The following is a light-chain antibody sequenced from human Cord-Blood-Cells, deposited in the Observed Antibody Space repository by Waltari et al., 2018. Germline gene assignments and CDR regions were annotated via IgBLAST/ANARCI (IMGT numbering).Light chain of an antibody. CDR2: DAS. J-gene: IGKJ1*01. CDR3: QQRSNWPPS. Sequence: DIVLTQSPATLSLSPGERATLSCRASQSVSSYLAWYQKKPGQAPRLRIYDASNRATGIPARFSGSGSGTDFTLTISSLEPEDFAVYYCQQRSNWPPSFGQGTKVEIK. CDR1: QSVSSY. V-gene: IGKV3-11*01.